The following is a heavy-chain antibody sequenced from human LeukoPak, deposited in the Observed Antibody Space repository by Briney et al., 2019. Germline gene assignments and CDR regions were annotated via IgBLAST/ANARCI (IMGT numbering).Heavy chain of an antibody. V-gene: IGHV3-9*01. D-gene: IGHD6-19*01. CDR3: AKDTSRAVAGDDAFDI. CDR2: ISWNSGSI. J-gene: IGHJ3*02. CDR1: RFTFDDYA. Sequence: GRSLRLSCAASRFTFDDYAMHWVRQAPGKGLEWVSGISWNSGSIGYADSVKGRFTISRDNAKNSLYLQMNSLRAEDTALYYCAKDTSRAVAGDDAFDIWGQGTMVTVSS.